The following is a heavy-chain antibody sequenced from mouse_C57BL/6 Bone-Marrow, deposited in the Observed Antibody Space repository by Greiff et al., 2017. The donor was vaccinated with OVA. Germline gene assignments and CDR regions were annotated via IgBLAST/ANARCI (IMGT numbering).Heavy chain of an antibody. CDR1: GFTFSSYG. V-gene: IGHV5-6*01. CDR2: ISSGGSYT. Sequence: EVQGVEFGGDLVKPGGSLKLSCAASGFTFSSYGMSWVRQTPDKRLEWVATISSGGSYTYYPDSVKGRFTISRDNAKNTLYLQMSSLKSEDTAMYYCASPYYSNYWFAYWGQGTLVTVSA. J-gene: IGHJ3*01. D-gene: IGHD2-5*01. CDR3: ASPYYSNYWFAY.